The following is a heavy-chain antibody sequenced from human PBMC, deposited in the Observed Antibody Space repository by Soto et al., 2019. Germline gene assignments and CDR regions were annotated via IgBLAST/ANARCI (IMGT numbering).Heavy chain of an antibody. V-gene: IGHV5-51*01. Sequence: PGESLKISCKGSGYSFTSYWIGWVRQMPGKGLEWMGIIYPGDSDTRYSPSFQGQVTISADKSISTAYLQWSSLKASDTAMYYCARHRVPYYDYIWGSGVDYWGQGTLVTVSS. J-gene: IGHJ4*02. CDR2: IYPGDSDT. CDR3: ARHRVPYYDYIWGSGVDY. CDR1: GYSFTSYW. D-gene: IGHD3-16*01.